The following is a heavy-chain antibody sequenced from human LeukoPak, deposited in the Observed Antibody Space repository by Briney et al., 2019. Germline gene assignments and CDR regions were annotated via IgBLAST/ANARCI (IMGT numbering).Heavy chain of an antibody. Sequence: SETLSLTCAVYGGSFSGYYWSWIRQPPGKGLEWIGEINHSGSTNYNPSLKSRVTISVDTSKNRFSLKLSSVTAADTAVYYCARGRTVRYFDWLLRNDAFDIWGQGTMVTVSS. CDR2: INHSGST. J-gene: IGHJ3*02. D-gene: IGHD3-9*01. V-gene: IGHV4-34*01. CDR1: GGSFSGYY. CDR3: ARGRTVRYFDWLLRNDAFDI.